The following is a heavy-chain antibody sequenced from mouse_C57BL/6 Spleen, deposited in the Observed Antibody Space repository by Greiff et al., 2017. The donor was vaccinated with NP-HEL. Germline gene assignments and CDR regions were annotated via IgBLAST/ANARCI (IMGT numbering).Heavy chain of an antibody. CDR3: TRAGFITTVVARGFDY. V-gene: IGHV5-9-1*02. CDR2: ISSGGDYI. CDR1: GFTFSSYA. D-gene: IGHD1-1*01. Sequence: EVKVEESGEGLVKPGGSLKLSCAASGFTFSSYAMSWVRQTPEKRLEWVAYISSGGDYIYYADTVKGRFTISRDNARNTLYLQMSSLKSEDTAMYYCTRAGFITTVVARGFDYWGQGTTLTVSS. J-gene: IGHJ2*01.